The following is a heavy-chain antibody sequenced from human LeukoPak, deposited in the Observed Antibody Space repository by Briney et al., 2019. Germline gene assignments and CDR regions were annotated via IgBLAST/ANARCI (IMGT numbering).Heavy chain of an antibody. CDR1: GGTFTTHG. D-gene: IGHD3-9*01. CDR3: AREPRSDIVSGYNPDWYFDL. CDR2: IVPIFGTT. V-gene: IGHV1-69*06. J-gene: IGHJ2*01. Sequence: SVKVSCKASGGTFTTHGISWVRQAPGQGLEWMGGIVPIFGTTNYAPKFQNRVTITADKTTSTAYMELTSLRSEDTAVYYCAREPRSDIVSGYNPDWYFDLWGRGTLVTVSS.